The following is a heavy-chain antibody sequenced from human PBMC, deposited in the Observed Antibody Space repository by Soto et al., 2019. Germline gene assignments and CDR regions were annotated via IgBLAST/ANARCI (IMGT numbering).Heavy chain of an antibody. V-gene: IGHV3-23*01. CDR3: AKDPPWTLGPTAIDV. CDR2: FSGSGGNI. CDR1: GFTFSTHA. D-gene: IGHD5-12*01. J-gene: IGHJ6*01. Sequence: EVHLLESGGGLVQPGGSLRLSCVASGFTFSTHAMSWVRQAPGKGLEWVSTFSGSGGNIYYAESVKGRLTNSRDDSKKPLRIRMNSPCVEETAVFYCAKDPPWTLGPTAIDVWGPGNTVTVPS.